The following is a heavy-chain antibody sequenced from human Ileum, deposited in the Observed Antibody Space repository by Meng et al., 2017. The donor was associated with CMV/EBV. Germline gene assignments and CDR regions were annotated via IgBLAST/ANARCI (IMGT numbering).Heavy chain of an antibody. CDR1: GGSISSGSYY. J-gene: IGHJ3*01. Sequence: SETLSLTCTVSGGSISSGSYYWGWIRQSPGKGLEWIGSISYSGSTYYNPSLRSRVTISIDTSKNQFSLRLSSVTASDAAVYYCARHADHGDYVRAFDLWGQGTMVTGSS. CDR2: ISYSGST. V-gene: IGHV4-39*01. CDR3: ARHADHGDYVRAFDL. D-gene: IGHD4-17*01.